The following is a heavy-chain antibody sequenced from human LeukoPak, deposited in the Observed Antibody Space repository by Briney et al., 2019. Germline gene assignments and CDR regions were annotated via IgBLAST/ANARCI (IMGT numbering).Heavy chain of an antibody. V-gene: IGHV4-39*01. CDR2: IYYSGST. CDR3: ARSADTAMVGTDY. Sequence: PSETLSLTCTVSGGSISSSSYYWGWIRQPPGKGLEWIGSIYYSGSTYYNPSLKSRVTISVDTSKNQFSLKLSSVTAADTAVYYCARSADTAMVGTDYWGQGTLVTVSS. D-gene: IGHD5-18*01. CDR1: GGSISSSSYY. J-gene: IGHJ4*02.